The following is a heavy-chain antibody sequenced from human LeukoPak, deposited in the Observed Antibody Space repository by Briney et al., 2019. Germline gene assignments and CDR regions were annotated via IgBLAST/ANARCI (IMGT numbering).Heavy chain of an antibody. D-gene: IGHD4-17*01. J-gene: IGHJ4*02. CDR1: GGSFSGYY. CDR2: INHSGST. Sequence: SETLSLTCAVYGGSFSGYYWSWIRQPPGKGLEWIGEINHSGSTNYNPSLKSRVTISVDTSKNQFSLKLSSVTAADTAVYYCARGEHDYGDDMFDYCGQGTLVT. V-gene: IGHV4-34*01. CDR3: ARGEHDYGDDMFDY.